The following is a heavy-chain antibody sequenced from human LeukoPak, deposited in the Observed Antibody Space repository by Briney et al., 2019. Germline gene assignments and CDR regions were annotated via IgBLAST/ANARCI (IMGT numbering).Heavy chain of an antibody. CDR1: GFTFSSYE. D-gene: IGHD3-10*02. CDR2: ISSSGSAI. J-gene: IGHJ6*04. CDR3: AELGITMIGGV. Sequence: GGSLRLSCAASGFTFSSYEMNWVRQAPGKGLEWVSYISSSGSAIYYADSVKGRFTISRDNAKNSLYLQMNSLRAEDTAVYCCAELGITMIGGVWGKGTTVTISS. V-gene: IGHV3-48*03.